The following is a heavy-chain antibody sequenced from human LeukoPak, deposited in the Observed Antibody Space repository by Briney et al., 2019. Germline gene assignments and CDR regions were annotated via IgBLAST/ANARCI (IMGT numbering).Heavy chain of an antibody. CDR2: INQDGSEK. D-gene: IGHD2-8*01. V-gene: IGHV3-7*01. CDR1: GFTFSRQW. J-gene: IGHJ4*02. CDR3: TRGDSGHAEGAY. Sequence: PGGSLRLSCAASGFTFSRQWLSWVRQAPGKGLEWVTNINQDGSEKSYVDSVKGRFTISRDNAKNSLYLQMYSLRAEDTAVYYCTRGDSGHAEGAYWGQGTRVTVSS.